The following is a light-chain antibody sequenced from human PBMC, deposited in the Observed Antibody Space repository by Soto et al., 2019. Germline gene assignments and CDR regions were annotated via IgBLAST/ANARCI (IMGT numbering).Light chain of an antibody. J-gene: IGKJ4*01. Sequence: DIQMTQSPSSLSASAGDRVTITCRASQSIRSYLNWYQQKPGKVPKLLIYDASNLQSGVPSRFSGSGSGTDFTLTISSLQPEDFATYYCQQSYSTPLTFGGGTKVEIK. CDR3: QQSYSTPLT. CDR1: QSIRSY. CDR2: DAS. V-gene: IGKV1-39*01.